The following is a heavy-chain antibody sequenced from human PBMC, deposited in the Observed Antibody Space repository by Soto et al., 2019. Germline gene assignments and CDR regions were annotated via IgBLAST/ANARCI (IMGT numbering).Heavy chain of an antibody. CDR2: IIPIFGTA. V-gene: IGHV1-69*13. Sequence: SVKVSYKASGGTFSCYAMSCVRQALGQGLEWMGGIIPIFGTANYAQKFQGRVTITADESTSTAYMELSSLRSEDTAVYYCARRTRDGYNYTAFDIWGQGTMVTVSS. J-gene: IGHJ3*02. CDR1: GGTFSCYA. CDR3: ARRTRDGYNYTAFDI. D-gene: IGHD5-12*01.